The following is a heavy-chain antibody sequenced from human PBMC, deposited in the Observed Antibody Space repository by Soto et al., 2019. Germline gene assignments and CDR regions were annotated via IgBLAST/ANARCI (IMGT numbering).Heavy chain of an antibody. CDR3: GHLKTDTEVTPAPPLFDS. Sequence: SETLSLTCAVSGFSISSDSYWGWMRQSPGKGLEWIGTLSHSGRTFYNPSLKSRGTISADTTKNQFSLSLTSVTAADTAVYYCGHLKTDTEVTPAPPLFDSWGQVTLVAVSS. CDR1: GFSISSDSY. V-gene: IGHV4-38-2*01. J-gene: IGHJ4*02. CDR2: LSHSGRT. D-gene: IGHD2-2*01.